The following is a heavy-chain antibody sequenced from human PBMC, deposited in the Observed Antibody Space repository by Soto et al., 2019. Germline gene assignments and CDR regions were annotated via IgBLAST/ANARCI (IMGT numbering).Heavy chain of an antibody. CDR3: ARGGTAYYDILTPDY. CDR1: GGSISGGGYY. J-gene: IGHJ4*02. V-gene: IGHV4-31*03. CDR2: IYYSGST. Sequence: SETLSLTCTVSGGSISGGGYYWSWIRQHPGKGLEWIGYIYYSGSTYYNPSLKSRVTISVDTSKNQFSLKLSSVTAADTAVYYCARGGTAYYDILTPDYWGQGTLVTVSS. D-gene: IGHD3-9*01.